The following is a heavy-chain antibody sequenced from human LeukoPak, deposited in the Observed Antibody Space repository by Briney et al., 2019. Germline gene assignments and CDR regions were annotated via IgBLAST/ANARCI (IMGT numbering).Heavy chain of an antibody. Sequence: SETLSLTCAVYGGSFSGYYRSWIRQPPGKGLEWIGEINHSGSTNYNPSLKSRVTISVDTSKNQFSLKLSSVTAADTAVYHCARAPGRGYGSGSYYDRFDYWGQGTLVTVSS. J-gene: IGHJ4*02. CDR1: GGSFSGYY. D-gene: IGHD3-10*01. CDR2: INHSGST. V-gene: IGHV4-34*01. CDR3: ARAPGRGYGSGSYYDRFDY.